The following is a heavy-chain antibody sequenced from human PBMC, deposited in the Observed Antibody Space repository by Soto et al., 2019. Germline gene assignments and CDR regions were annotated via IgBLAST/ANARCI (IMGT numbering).Heavy chain of an antibody. CDR3: ARPITMVRGVIMGGDDDAFDI. CDR1: GGSISSSSYY. D-gene: IGHD3-10*01. CDR2: IYYSGST. J-gene: IGHJ3*02. Sequence: SETLSLTCTVSGGSISSSSYYWGWIRQPPGKGLEWIGSIYYSGSTYYNPSLKSRVTISVDTSKNQFSLKLSSVTAAETAVYYCARPITMVRGVIMGGDDDAFDIWGQGTMVTVSS. V-gene: IGHV4-39*01.